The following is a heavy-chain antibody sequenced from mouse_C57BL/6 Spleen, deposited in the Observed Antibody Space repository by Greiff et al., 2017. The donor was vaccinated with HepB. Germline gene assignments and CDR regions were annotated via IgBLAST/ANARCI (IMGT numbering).Heavy chain of an antibody. CDR1: GYSFTGYY. V-gene: IGHV1-42*01. Sequence: EVQLQQSGPELVKPGASVKISCKASGYSFTGYYMNWVKQSPEKSLEWIGEINPSTGGTTYNQKFKAKATLTVDKSSSTAYMQLKSLTSEDSAAYYCARFDDYYFDYWGQGTTLTVSS. D-gene: IGHD2-4*01. CDR2: INPSTGGT. CDR3: ARFDDYYFDY. J-gene: IGHJ2*01.